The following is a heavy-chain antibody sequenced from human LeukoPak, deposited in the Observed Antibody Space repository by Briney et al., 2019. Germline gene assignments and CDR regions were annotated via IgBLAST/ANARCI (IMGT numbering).Heavy chain of an antibody. CDR1: GFTSRSYA. CDR2: LTGSGANT. D-gene: IGHD3-10*01. CDR3: AKGRGLFPSSNDY. Sequence: GGSLRLSCAASGFTSRSYAMTWVRQAPGKGLEWVSYLTGSGANTYYADSVKGRFTISRDNSKSTLYLQMNSLRAEDAAVYYCAKGRGLFPSSNDYWGQGTLVTVSS. V-gene: IGHV3-23*01. J-gene: IGHJ4*02.